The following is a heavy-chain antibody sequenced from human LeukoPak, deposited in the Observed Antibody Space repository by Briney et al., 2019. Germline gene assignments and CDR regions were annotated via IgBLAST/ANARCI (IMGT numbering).Heavy chain of an antibody. CDR2: ISYDGSNK. V-gene: IGHV3-30-3*01. Sequence: PGGSLRLSCAASGFTFSSYAMHWVRQAPGKGLEWVAVISYDGSNKYYADSVKGRFTISRDNSKNTLYLQMNSLRAEDTAVYYCAATDILEYWGQGTLVTVSS. CDR3: AATDILEY. CDR1: GFTFSSYA. D-gene: IGHD3-9*01. J-gene: IGHJ4*02.